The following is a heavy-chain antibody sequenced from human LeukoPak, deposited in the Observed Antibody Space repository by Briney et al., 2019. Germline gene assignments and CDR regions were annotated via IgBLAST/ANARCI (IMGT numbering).Heavy chain of an antibody. CDR3: TTNPTVTTNRGF. D-gene: IGHD4-17*01. J-gene: IGHJ4*02. Sequence: GGSLRLSCAASGFTFSNAWMSWVRQAPGKGLQWVGRIKSKADGGTTDYVAPVKGRFTISRDDSENTLYLQLNGLKTEDTAIYYCTTNPTVTTNRGFWGQGTLSPSPQ. CDR1: GFTFSNAW. V-gene: IGHV3-15*01. CDR2: IKSKADGGTT.